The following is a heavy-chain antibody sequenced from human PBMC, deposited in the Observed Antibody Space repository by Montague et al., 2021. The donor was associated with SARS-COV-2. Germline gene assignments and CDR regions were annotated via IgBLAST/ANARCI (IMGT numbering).Heavy chain of an antibody. J-gene: IGHJ4*02. V-gene: IGHV4-34*12. CDR3: ARANGYYFDY. D-gene: IGHD2-8*01. CDR1: AQSFSGES. Sequence: SETLSLTCARLAQSFSGESRARIRRPPGRRPVSITESMPSGTTNYNPSLKSRVTISVDTSKNQFSLKLSSVTAADTAVYYCARANGYYFDYWGQGTLVTVSS. CDR2: SMPSGTT.